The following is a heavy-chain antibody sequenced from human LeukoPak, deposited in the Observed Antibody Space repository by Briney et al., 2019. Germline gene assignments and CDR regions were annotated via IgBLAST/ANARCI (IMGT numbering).Heavy chain of an antibody. CDR3: ARAIAVAGTLLYYYYYMDV. CDR1: GYSISSGTYY. CDR2: ISTSGST. V-gene: IGHV4-61*02. D-gene: IGHD6-19*01. Sequence: SQTLSLTCTVSGYSISSGTYYWTWIRQPAGTGLEWIGRISTSGSTNYNPSLKSRVTISLDTSKNQFSLKLSSVTAADTAVYYCARAIAVAGTLLYYYYYMDVWGKGTTVTVSS. J-gene: IGHJ6*03.